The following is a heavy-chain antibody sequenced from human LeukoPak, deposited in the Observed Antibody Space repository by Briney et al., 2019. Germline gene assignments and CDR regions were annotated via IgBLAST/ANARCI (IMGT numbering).Heavy chain of an antibody. J-gene: IGHJ4*02. V-gene: IGHV1-69*13. CDR2: IIPIFGTA. Sequence: ASVKVSCKASGGTFSSYAISWVRQAPGQGLEWMGGIIPIFGTANYAQKFQGRITITADESTSTAYMELSSLRSEDTAVYYCARTTYYYDSSGYYPHWGQGTLVTVSS. CDR1: GGTFSSYA. D-gene: IGHD3-22*01. CDR3: ARTTYYYDSSGYYPH.